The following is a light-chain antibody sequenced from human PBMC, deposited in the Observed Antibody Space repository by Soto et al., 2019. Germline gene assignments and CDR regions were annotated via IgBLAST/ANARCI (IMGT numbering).Light chain of an antibody. J-gene: IGLJ3*02. Sequence: QSALTQPASVSGSPGLSITISCTGTSSDVGNYNYVSWYQLHPGKAPKLMIYEVTNRPSGVSDRFSGSKSGNTASLTVSGLQAEDEGDYYCSSYVRSSSSWVFGGGTKLTVL. CDR3: SSYVRSSSSWV. V-gene: IGLV2-14*01. CDR1: SSDVGNYNY. CDR2: EVT.